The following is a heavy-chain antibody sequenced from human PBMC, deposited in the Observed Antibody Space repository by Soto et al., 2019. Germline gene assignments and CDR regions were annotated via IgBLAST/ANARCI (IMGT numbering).Heavy chain of an antibody. CDR3: ARREHWGVNCYSVYFDS. V-gene: IGHV4-30-4*01. D-gene: IGHD2-21*02. Sequence: TLSLTSTDSGDSVNIGVHDWSWIRQSPGKGLEWIGHISASGATSDNPSLRRRLSISVDTSKNQFSLRLNFVTAADMAVNYRARREHWGVNCYSVYFDSWGQGTLATVAS. CDR2: ISASGAT. J-gene: IGHJ4*02. CDR1: GDSVNIGVHD.